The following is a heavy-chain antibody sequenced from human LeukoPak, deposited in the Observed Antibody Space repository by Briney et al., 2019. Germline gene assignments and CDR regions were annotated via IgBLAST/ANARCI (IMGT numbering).Heavy chain of an antibody. J-gene: IGHJ5*02. CDR2: IWYDGSNK. Sequence: GRSLRLSCAASGFTFSSYGMHWVRQAPGKGLEWVAVIWYDGSNKYYADSVKGRFTISRDNSKDTLYLQMNSLRAEDTAVYYCARGYYYGSGSYSWFDPWGQGTLVTVSS. D-gene: IGHD3-10*01. CDR3: ARGYYYGSGSYSWFDP. V-gene: IGHV3-33*01. CDR1: GFTFSSYG.